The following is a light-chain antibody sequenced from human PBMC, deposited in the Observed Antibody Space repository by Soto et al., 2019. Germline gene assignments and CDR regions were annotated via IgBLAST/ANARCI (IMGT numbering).Light chain of an antibody. J-gene: IGLJ1*01. CDR1: SRDVGGYNY. V-gene: IGLV2-11*01. CDR3: CSYAGSYKGYV. Sequence: QSALTQPRSVSESPGQSVTISCTGTSRDVGGYNYVSWYQQHPGKAPKFMIYDVSKRPSGVPDRFSGSKSGNTAFLTISGLQADDEADYYCCSYAGSYKGYVFGTGTKLTVL. CDR2: DVS.